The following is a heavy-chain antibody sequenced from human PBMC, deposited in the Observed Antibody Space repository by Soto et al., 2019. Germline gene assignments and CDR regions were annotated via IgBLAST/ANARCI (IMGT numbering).Heavy chain of an antibody. CDR3: AKIPRGGVDY. J-gene: IGHJ4*02. D-gene: IGHD2-2*02. CDR2: ISGSGGST. V-gene: IGHV3-23*01. Sequence: GGSLRLSCAASGFTFISYAMSWVRQASGKGLEWVSAISGSGGSTYYADSVKGRFTISRDNSKNTLYLQMNSLRAEDTAVYYCAKIPRGGVDYWGQGTLVTVSS. CDR1: GFTFISYA.